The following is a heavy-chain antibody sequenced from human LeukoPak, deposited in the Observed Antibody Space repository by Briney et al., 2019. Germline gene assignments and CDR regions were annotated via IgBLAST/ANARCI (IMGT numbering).Heavy chain of an antibody. CDR1: GYTFTSYG. Sequence: ASVKVSCKASGYTFTSYGISWVRQAPGQGLEWMGWISAYNGNTNYAQKLQGRVTMTTDTSTSTAYMELRSLRSDDTAVYYCARDPITMVRGVIISSVDYWGQGTLVTVSS. V-gene: IGHV1-18*01. J-gene: IGHJ4*02. CDR3: ARDPITMVRGVIISSVDY. CDR2: ISAYNGNT. D-gene: IGHD3-10*01.